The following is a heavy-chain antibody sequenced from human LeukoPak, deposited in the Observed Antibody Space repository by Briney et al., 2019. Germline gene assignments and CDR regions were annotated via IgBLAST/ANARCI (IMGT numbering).Heavy chain of an antibody. V-gene: IGHV3-21*01. D-gene: IGHD5/OR15-5a*01. CDR3: ARGTSTYWFDP. J-gene: IGHJ5*02. CDR2: ISSSSSYI. Sequence: GGSLRLSCAASGFTFGSYSMNWVRQAPGKGLEWVSSISSSSSYIYYADSVKGRFTISRDNAKNLLYLQMNSLRAEDTAVYYCARGTSTYWFDPWGQGTLVTVSS. CDR1: GFTFGSYS.